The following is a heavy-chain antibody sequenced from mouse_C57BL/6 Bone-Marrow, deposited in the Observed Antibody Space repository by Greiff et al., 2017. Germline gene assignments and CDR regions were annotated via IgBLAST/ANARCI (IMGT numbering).Heavy chain of an antibody. Sequence: QVQLQQPGAELVKPGASVKLSCKASGYTFTSYWLHWVKQRPGQGLEWIGMIHPNSGSTNYNEKFKSKATLTVDKSSSTAYMQLSSLTSEDSAVYYCARGRSLYAMDYWGQGTSVTVSS. CDR2: IHPNSGST. J-gene: IGHJ4*01. CDR3: ARGRSLYAMDY. CDR1: GYTFTSYW. V-gene: IGHV1-64*01.